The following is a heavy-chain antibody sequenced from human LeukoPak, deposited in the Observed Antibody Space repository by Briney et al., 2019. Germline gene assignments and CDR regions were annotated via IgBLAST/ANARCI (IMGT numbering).Heavy chain of an antibody. CDR3: AGPGGNVNAFDI. J-gene: IGHJ3*02. CDR2: IWYDGSNK. V-gene: IGHV3-33*01. Sequence: GGSLRLSCAASGFTFSSYGMHWVRQAPGKGLEWVAVIWYDGSNKYYADSVKGRFTISRDNSKNTLHLQMNSLRAEDTAVYYCAGPGGNVNAFDIWGQGTMVTVSS. D-gene: IGHD4-23*01. CDR1: GFTFSSYG.